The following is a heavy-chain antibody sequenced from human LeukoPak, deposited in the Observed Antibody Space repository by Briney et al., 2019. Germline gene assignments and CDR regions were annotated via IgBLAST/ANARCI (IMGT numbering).Heavy chain of an antibody. J-gene: IGHJ5*02. V-gene: IGHV4-39*01. CDR1: GGSISSSSYY. CDR3: ARPVPRGYSYGYQGWFDP. Sequence: KSSETLSLTCTVSGGSISSSSYYWGWIRQPPGKGLEWIGSIYYSGSTYYNPSLKSRVTISVDTSKNQFSLKLSSVTAADTAVYYCARPVPRGYSYGYQGWFDPWGQGTLVTVSS. D-gene: IGHD5-18*01. CDR2: IYYSGST.